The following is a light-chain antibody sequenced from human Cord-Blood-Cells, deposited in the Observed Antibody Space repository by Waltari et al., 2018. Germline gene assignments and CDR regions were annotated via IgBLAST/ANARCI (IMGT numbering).Light chain of an antibody. CDR3: SSYAGSHDWWV. CDR1: SSDVGGYNY. J-gene: IGLJ2*01. CDR2: EVS. Sequence: QSALTQPPSASGSPGQSVTISCTGTSSDVGGYNYVSWYQQHPGKAPKLMIYEVSKRPSGVPDRFSGSKSGNTASLTVSGLQAEYEADYYCSSYAGSHDWWVFGGGTKLTVL. V-gene: IGLV2-8*01.